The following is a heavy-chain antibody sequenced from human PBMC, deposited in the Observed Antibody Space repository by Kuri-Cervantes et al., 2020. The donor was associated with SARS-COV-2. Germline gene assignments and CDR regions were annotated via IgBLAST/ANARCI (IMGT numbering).Heavy chain of an antibody. D-gene: IGHD4-23*01. V-gene: IGHV1-18*01. CDR1: GYIFNTYG. CDR2: INTYNGNT. CDR3: ASSHTLYGGISSPWDY. Sequence: ASVKVSCKPSGYIFNTYGISWVRQAPGRGLEWMGSINTYNGNTNYAQIIQGRVTMTTDTSTATAFMELRSLRSFDTAVYYCASSHTLYGGISSPWDYWGQGTLVTVSS. J-gene: IGHJ4*02.